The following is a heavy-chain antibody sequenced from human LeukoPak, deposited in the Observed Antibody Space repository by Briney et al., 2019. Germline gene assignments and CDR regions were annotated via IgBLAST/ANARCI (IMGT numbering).Heavy chain of an antibody. Sequence: GESLKISCKGFGYSFTSYWISWARQMPGKGLEWMGRIDPSDSYTNYSPSFQGHVTISVDKSMNTAYLQWSSLRASDTAMYYCARLGGSGWYGMDVWGQGTTVTVSS. D-gene: IGHD6-19*01. CDR3: ARLGGSGWYGMDV. V-gene: IGHV5-10-1*01. CDR2: IDPSDSYT. J-gene: IGHJ6*02. CDR1: GYSFTSYW.